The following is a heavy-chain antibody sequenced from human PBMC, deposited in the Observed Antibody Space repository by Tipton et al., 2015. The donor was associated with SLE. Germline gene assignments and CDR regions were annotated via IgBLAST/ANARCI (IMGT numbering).Heavy chain of an antibody. J-gene: IGHJ4*02. CDR2: IYYGGST. Sequence: TLSLTCSVSGDSISSETYYWGWIRQPPGEGLEWIGSIYYGGSTYYNPSLNSRVTISVDTSKKNFSLKLSSVTAADTAVYYCARLHIRDYGFWSGYHDYWGQGALVTVSS. D-gene: IGHD3-3*01. CDR1: GDSISSETYY. V-gene: IGHV4-39*02. CDR3: ARLHIRDYGFWSGYHDY.